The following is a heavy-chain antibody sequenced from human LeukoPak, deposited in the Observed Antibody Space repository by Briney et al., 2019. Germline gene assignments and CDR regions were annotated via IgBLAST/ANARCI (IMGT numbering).Heavy chain of an antibody. V-gene: IGHV1-69*13. J-gene: IGHJ4*02. Sequence: ASVKVSCKASGGTFSSYAISWVRQAPGQGLEWMGGIIPIFGTANYAQKFQGRVTITADESTSTAYMELSSLRSEDTAVYYCARGHSGYDTPDYWGQGTLVTVSS. D-gene: IGHD5-12*01. CDR3: ARGHSGYDTPDY. CDR1: GGTFSSYA. CDR2: IIPIFGTA.